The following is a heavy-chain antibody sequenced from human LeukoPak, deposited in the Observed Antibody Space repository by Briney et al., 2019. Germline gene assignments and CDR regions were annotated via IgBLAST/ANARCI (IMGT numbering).Heavy chain of an antibody. V-gene: IGHV4-39*01. CDR1: GGSISRSSYY. Sequence: SETLSLTCTVSGGSISRSSYYWGWIRQPPGKGLEWVGSIYYSGSTYYNPSLKSRVTISIDTSKNQFSLKLSSVTAADTAVYYCARLRLRLGEPTDFDYWGQGTLVTVSS. D-gene: IGHD3-16*01. CDR2: IYYSGST. CDR3: ARLRLRLGEPTDFDY. J-gene: IGHJ4*02.